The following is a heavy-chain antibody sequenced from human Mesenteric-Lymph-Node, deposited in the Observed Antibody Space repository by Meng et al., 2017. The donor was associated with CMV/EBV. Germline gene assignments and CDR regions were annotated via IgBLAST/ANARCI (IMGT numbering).Heavy chain of an antibody. J-gene: IGHJ4*02. CDR1: GFTFSTYS. Sequence: GGSLRLSCAASGFTFSTYSMKWVRQAPGKGLEWVSYISSGGSTIYYADSVKGRFTISRDNAKNSLYLQMNSLRAEDTAVYYCARDLGAAAADYWGQGTLVTVSA. CDR2: ISSGGSTI. D-gene: IGHD6-13*01. V-gene: IGHV3-48*04. CDR3: ARDLGAAAADY.